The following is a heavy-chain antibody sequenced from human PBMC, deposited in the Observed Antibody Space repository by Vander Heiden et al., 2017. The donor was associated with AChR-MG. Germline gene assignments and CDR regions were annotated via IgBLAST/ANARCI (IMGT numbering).Heavy chain of an antibody. CDR1: GFSLSTSGVG. Sequence: QITLKESGPTLVKPTQTLTLTCTFSGFSLSTSGVGVGWIRQPPGKALAWLALIYWNDDKRYSPSLKSRLTITKDTSKNQVVLTMTNMDPVYTATYYCAHTDEYYYDSSGYSDAFDIWGQGTMVIVSS. V-gene: IGHV2-5*01. D-gene: IGHD3-22*01. CDR2: IYWNDDK. CDR3: AHTDEYYYDSSGYSDAFDI. J-gene: IGHJ3*02.